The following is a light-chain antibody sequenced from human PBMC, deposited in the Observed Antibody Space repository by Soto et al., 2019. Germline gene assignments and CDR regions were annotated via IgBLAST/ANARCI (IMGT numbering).Light chain of an antibody. Sequence: DIQITQSPSTLSGSVGDRVTITCRASQTISSWLAWYQQKPRKAPKLLIYKASTLKSGVPSSFSGSGSGTEFTIPISSLQPDDFATYYCQPSNSYSEEFGQGTKV. CDR1: QTISSW. CDR3: QPSNSYSEE. J-gene: IGKJ1*01. V-gene: IGKV1-5*03. CDR2: KAS.